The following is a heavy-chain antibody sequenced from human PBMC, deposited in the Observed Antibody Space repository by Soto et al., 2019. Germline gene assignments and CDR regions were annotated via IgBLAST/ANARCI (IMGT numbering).Heavy chain of an antibody. CDR2: IYYSGST. Sequence: SETLSLTCPVSGGSISSSGYYWGWIRQPPGKGLEWIGSIYYSGSTYYNPSLKSRVTISVDTSKNQFSLKLSSVTAADTAVYYCARQRGYYDSSGYAFDIWGQGTMVTVSS. V-gene: IGHV4-39*01. CDR3: ARQRGYYDSSGYAFDI. CDR1: GGSISSSGYY. J-gene: IGHJ3*02. D-gene: IGHD3-22*01.